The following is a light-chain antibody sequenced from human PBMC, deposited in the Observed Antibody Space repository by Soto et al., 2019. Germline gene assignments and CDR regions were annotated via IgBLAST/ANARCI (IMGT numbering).Light chain of an antibody. CDR1: QSISSVY. CDR2: GAS. V-gene: IGKV3-20*01. Sequence: EIVLTQSPGTLSLSPGERATLSCRASQSISSVYLAWYQQKTGQAPRLLIYGASTRATGSPDRFSGSGSGTDFTVTISRLEPEDFAVDSCQQYGSSRSYTFGQGTNVELK. CDR3: QQYGSSRSYT. J-gene: IGKJ2*01.